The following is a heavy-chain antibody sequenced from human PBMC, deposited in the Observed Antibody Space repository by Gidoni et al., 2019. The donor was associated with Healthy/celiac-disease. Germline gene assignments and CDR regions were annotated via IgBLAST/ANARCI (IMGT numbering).Heavy chain of an antibody. CDR2: IKHSGST. V-gene: IGHV4-34*01. J-gene: IGHJ4*02. CDR3: ARRAKRSRGGPAQADY. Sequence: QVQLQQWGAGRLKPSETLSLTCAVDGGSFSGYYWSWIGQPPGKGLAWIGEIKHSGSTNYNPSLKSRVTISVDTSTNQFSLKLSSVTAADTAVYYCARRAKRSRGGPAQADYWGQGTLVTVSS. CDR1: GGSFSGYY. D-gene: IGHD6-13*01.